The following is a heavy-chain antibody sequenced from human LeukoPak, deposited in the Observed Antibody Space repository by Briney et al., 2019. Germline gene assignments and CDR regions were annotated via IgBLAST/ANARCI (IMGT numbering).Heavy chain of an antibody. J-gene: IGHJ4*02. CDR3: AKFYVLRYFDWAPPYFDY. D-gene: IGHD3-9*01. CDR1: GFTFSSYA. V-gene: IGHV3-23*01. Sequence: PGGSLRLSCAASGFTFSSYAMSWVRQAPGKGLEWVSAISGSGGSTYYADSVKGRFTISRDNSKNTLYLQMNSLRAEDTAVYYCAKFYVLRYFDWAPPYFDYWGQGTLVTVSS. CDR2: ISGSGGST.